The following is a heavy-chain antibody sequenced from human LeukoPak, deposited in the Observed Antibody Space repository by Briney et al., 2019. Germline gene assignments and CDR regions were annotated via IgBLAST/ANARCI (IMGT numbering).Heavy chain of an antibody. Sequence: GASVKVSCKASGYTFTSYGISWVRQAPGQGLEWMGWISAYNGNTNYAQKLQGRVTMTTDTSTSTAYMELRSLRSEDTAVYYCARGRAGDSSGYPDYWGQGTLVTVSS. CDR3: ARGRAGDSSGYPDY. V-gene: IGHV1-18*01. D-gene: IGHD3-22*01. CDR1: GYTFTSYG. CDR2: ISAYNGNT. J-gene: IGHJ4*02.